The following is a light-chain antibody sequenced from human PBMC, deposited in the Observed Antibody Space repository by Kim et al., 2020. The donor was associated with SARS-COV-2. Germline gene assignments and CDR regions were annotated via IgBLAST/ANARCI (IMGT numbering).Light chain of an antibody. V-gene: IGKV3-11*01. CDR2: DAS. J-gene: IGKJ2*01. CDR3: QQRGT. Sequence: SPASLSLSPGERAALSCRASQSVSSYLAWYQQKPGQAPSLLIYDASNGATGIPARFSGSGSGTDFTLTISSLEPEDFAVYYCQQRGTFGQGTKLEI. CDR1: QSVSSY.